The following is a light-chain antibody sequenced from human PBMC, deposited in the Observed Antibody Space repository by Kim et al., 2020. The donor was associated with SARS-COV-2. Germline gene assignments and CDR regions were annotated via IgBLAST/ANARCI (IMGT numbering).Light chain of an antibody. CDR3: QQLNSYPVT. Sequence: SASVGDRVTLTCRASQGISSYLAWYQQKPGKAPKLLIYAASTLQSGVPSRFSGSGSGTEFTLTISSLQPEDFATYYCQQLNSYPVTFGQGTKLEI. J-gene: IGKJ2*01. V-gene: IGKV1-9*01. CDR2: AAS. CDR1: QGISSY.